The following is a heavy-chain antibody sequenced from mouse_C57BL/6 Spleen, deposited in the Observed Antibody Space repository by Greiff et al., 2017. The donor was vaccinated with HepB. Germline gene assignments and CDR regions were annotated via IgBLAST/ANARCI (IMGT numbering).Heavy chain of an antibody. Sequence: QVQLKESGAELVRPGTSVKLSCKASGYTFTSYWMHWVKQRPGQGLEWIGVIDPSDSYTNYNQKFKGKATLTVDTSSSTSYMQLSSLTSEDSAVYYCARRDLDYWGQGTTLTVSS. D-gene: IGHD3-3*01. V-gene: IGHV1-59*01. CDR1: GYTFTSYW. CDR3: ARRDLDY. CDR2: IDPSDSYT. J-gene: IGHJ2*01.